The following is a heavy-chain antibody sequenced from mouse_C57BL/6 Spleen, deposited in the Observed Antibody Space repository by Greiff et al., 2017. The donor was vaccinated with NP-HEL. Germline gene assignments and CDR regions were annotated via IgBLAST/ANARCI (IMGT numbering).Heavy chain of an antibody. D-gene: IGHD2-5*01. J-gene: IGHJ3*01. CDR3: AREAYYSNFLWFAY. CDR2: ISSGSSTI. V-gene: IGHV5-17*01. CDR1: GFTFSDYG. Sequence: EVQVVESGGGLVKPGGSLKLSCAASGFTFSDYGMHWVRQAPEKGLEWVAYISSGSSTIYYADTVKGRFTISRDNAKNTLFLQMTSLRSEDTAMYYCAREAYYSNFLWFAYWGQGTLVTVSA.